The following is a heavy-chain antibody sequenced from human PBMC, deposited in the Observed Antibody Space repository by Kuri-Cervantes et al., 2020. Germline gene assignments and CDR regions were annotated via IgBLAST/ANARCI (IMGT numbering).Heavy chain of an antibody. Sequence: ASVKVSCKASGYTFTSYAMNWVRQAPGQGLEWMGWINTNTGNPTYAQGFTGRFVFSLDTSVSTAYLQICSLKAEDTAVYYCASGTLNYDYIWGSYRSNWFDPWGQGTLVTVSS. J-gene: IGHJ5*02. V-gene: IGHV7-4-1*01. CDR1: GYTFTSYA. CDR3: ASGTLNYDYIWGSYRSNWFDP. CDR2: INTNTGNP. D-gene: IGHD3-16*02.